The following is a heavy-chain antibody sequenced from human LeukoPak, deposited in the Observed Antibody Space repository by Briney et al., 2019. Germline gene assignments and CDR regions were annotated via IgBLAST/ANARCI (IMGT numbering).Heavy chain of an antibody. Sequence: GGSLRLSCVGSGFTVSINYMSWVRQAPGKGLEWASFVDPDGVTSYADSVKGRFTISRDNSKNILYLQLTTLRAEDTAIYYCTKGTFDHWGQGTLATVSS. CDR3: TKGTFDH. CDR1: GFTVSINY. CDR2: VDPDGVT. J-gene: IGHJ3*01. V-gene: IGHV3-53*01.